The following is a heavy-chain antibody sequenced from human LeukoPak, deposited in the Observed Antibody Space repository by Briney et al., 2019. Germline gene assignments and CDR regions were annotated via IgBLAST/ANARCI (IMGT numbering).Heavy chain of an antibody. CDR3: ARWDDSAWAFGS. J-gene: IGHJ4*02. Sequence: PSETLSLTCNVSGYSISRGYYWGWIRQPPGKGLEWIGYISHSGTTSYRSSLKSRVTISVDTSKNQLSLKLASVTAADTAVYFCARWDDSAWAFGSWGPGTLVTVSS. CDR2: ISHSGTT. D-gene: IGHD6-19*01. V-gene: IGHV4-38-2*02. CDR1: GYSISRGYY.